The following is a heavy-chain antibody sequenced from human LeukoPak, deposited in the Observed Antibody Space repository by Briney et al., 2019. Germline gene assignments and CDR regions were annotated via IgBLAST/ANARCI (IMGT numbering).Heavy chain of an antibody. J-gene: IGHJ6*03. CDR1: GFTFSDYY. Sequence: GGSLRLSCAASGFTFSDYYMSWIRQAPGKGLEWVSYISNSGNTIYYADSVKGRFTISRDNAKNSLYLQMNSLRAEDTAVYYCARDSNRDYDILTGYYSRWYYYYYYMDVWGKGTTVTISS. CDR2: ISNSGNTI. CDR3: ARDSNRDYDILTGYYSRWYYYYYYMDV. V-gene: IGHV3-11*04. D-gene: IGHD3-9*01.